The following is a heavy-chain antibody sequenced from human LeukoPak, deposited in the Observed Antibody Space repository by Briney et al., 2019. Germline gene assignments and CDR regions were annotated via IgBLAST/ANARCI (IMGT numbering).Heavy chain of an antibody. J-gene: IGHJ4*02. D-gene: IGHD2-15*01. CDR2: IKSKTHGETT. CDR1: GFPFSNAW. Sequence: GGSLRLSCEASGFPFSNAWLSWVRQAPGKGLEYVCRIKSKTHGETTDYAAPVKGRFTISRDNAKNSLYLQMNSLRAEDTALYYCAREDQPRGTFDYWGQGILVTVSS. V-gene: IGHV3-15*01. CDR3: AREDQPRGTFDY.